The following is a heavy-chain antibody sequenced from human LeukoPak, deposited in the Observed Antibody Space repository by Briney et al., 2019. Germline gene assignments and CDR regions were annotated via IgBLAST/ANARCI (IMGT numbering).Heavy chain of an antibody. CDR3: ALLPDIVVVPAALYFQH. D-gene: IGHD2-2*01. J-gene: IGHJ1*01. Sequence: EASVNVSCKSSGGTFSSYAISWVRQAPGQGLEWMGGIIPIFGTANYAQKFQGRVTITADESTSTAYMELSSLRSEDTAVYYCALLPDIVVVPAALYFQHWGQGTLVTVSS. CDR2: IIPIFGTA. V-gene: IGHV1-69*13. CDR1: GGTFSSYA.